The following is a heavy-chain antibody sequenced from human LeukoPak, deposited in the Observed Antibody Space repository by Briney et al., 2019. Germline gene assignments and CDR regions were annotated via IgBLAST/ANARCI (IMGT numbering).Heavy chain of an antibody. CDR2: ISAYNGNT. Sequence: EASVKVSCKASGGTFSSYAISWVRQAPGQGLEWMGWISAYNGNTNYAQKLQGRVTMTTDTSTSTAYMELRSLRSDDTAVYYCARDYYYGSGSYPDYWGQGTLVTVSS. V-gene: IGHV1-18*01. CDR3: ARDYYYGSGSYPDY. D-gene: IGHD3-10*01. J-gene: IGHJ4*02. CDR1: GGTFSSYA.